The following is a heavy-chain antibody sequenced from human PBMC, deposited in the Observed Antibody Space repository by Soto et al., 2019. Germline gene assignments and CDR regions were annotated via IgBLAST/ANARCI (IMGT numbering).Heavy chain of an antibody. J-gene: IGHJ5*02. CDR2: IKQDGSEK. D-gene: IGHD3-22*01. Sequence: PGGSVRLSCAACGFTFSSYWMSWVRQAPGKGLEWVANIKQDGSEKYYVDSVKGRFTISRDNAKNSLYLQMNSLRAEDTAVYYCARARNYYDSSGYYFDPLVARLENWFDPWGQGTLVTVSS. CDR1: GFTFSSYW. CDR3: ARARNYYDSSGYYFDPLVARLENWFDP. V-gene: IGHV3-7*03.